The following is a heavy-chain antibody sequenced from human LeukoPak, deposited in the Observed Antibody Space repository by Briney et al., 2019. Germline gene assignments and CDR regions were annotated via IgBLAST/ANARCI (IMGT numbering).Heavy chain of an antibody. CDR1: GFTFTYYT. D-gene: IGHD5-24*01. CDR2: ISSSSRYI. CDR3: ARDLRLEDVEMATMMDF. Sequence: GGSLRLPCTASGFTFTYYTMTGVRQPPGKGLEWVSSISSSSRYIYYADSVKGRFTISRDNTKNSLYLQTNTLRAEDTAVYFCARDLRLEDVEMATMMDFWGQGTLVTVSS. V-gene: IGHV3-21*01. J-gene: IGHJ4*02.